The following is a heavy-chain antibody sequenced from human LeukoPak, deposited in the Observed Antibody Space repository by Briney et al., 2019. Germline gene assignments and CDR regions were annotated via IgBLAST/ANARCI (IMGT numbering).Heavy chain of an antibody. CDR1: GFTFSSYG. D-gene: IGHD4-17*01. V-gene: IGHV3-30*02. CDR3: ARDMTTVTTPSGY. CDR2: IRHDGSNK. J-gene: IGHJ4*02. Sequence: PGGFLRLSCAASGFTFSSYGMHWVRQAPGKGLEWVAFIRHDGSNKYYADSVKGRFTISRDNAKNSLYLQMNSLRAEDTAVYYCARDMTTVTTPSGYWGQGTLVTVSS.